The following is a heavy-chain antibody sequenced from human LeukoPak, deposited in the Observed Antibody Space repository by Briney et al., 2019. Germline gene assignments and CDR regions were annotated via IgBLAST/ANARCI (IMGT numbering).Heavy chain of an antibody. CDR2: IRKDGKEI. D-gene: IGHD3-16*02. V-gene: IGHV3-7*01. CDR1: GFTSTTYW. J-gene: IGHJ3*02. Sequence: GGSLRLSCATSGFTSTTYWISWVRQAPGKGLEWVANIRKDGKEIDYVDSVEGRFTISSDHAKRSINLQMSSLRVEDTAVYYCASSKRGTYRFDAYDIWGQGTMVTVSS. CDR3: ASSKRGTYRFDAYDI.